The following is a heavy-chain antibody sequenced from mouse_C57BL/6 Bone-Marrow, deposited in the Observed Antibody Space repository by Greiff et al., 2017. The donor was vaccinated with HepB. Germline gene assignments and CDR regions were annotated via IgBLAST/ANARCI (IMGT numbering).Heavy chain of an antibody. Sequence: QVQLKESGPGLVQPSQSLSITCTVSGFSLTSYGVHWVRQSPGKGLEWLGVIWSGGSTDYNAAFISRLSISKDNSKSQVFFKMNSLQADDTAIYYCARNWGGWLLRYYAMDYWGQGTSVTVSS. J-gene: IGHJ4*01. CDR3: ARNWGGWLLRYYAMDY. CDR2: IWSGGST. D-gene: IGHD2-3*01. CDR1: GFSLTSYG. V-gene: IGHV2-2*01.